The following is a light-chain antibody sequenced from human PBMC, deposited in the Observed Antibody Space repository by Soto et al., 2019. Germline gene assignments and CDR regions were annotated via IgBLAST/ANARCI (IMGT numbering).Light chain of an antibody. J-gene: IGKJ1*01. Sequence: AIQMTQSPSSLSASLGDRVTISCRASQDIRRELGWYQQRPGKAPKLLIYGTSTLQSGVPSRFSGSGSATDFTLTISSLQPEDFATYYCLQDYNYPRTFGQGTKVEI. V-gene: IGKV1-6*01. CDR1: QDIRRE. CDR2: GTS. CDR3: LQDYNYPRT.